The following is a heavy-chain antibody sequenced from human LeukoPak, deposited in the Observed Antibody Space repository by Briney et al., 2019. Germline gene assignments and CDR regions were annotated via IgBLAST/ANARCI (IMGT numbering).Heavy chain of an antibody. CDR2: INHSGST. J-gene: IGHJ6*03. D-gene: IGHD3-22*01. V-gene: IGHV4-34*01. CDR1: GGSFSGYY. CDR3: ASSSGYDYYMDV. Sequence: PSETLTLTCAVYGGSFSGYYWSWIRQPPGKGLEWIGEINHSGSTNYNPSLKSRVTISVDTSKNQFSLKLSSVTAADTAVYYCASSSGYDYYMDVWGKGTTVTVSS.